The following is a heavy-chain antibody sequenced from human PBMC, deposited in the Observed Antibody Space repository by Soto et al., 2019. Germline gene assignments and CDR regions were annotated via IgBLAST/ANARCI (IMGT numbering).Heavy chain of an antibody. CDR2: MNPNSGNT. V-gene: IGHV1-8*01. CDR3: AIDRRDGYDT. Sequence: QVQLVQSGAEVKKPGASVKVSCKASGYTFTSYDINWVRQATGQGLEWMGWMNPNSGNTAYAQKAXXRVTMPSTTSITTASMELRSLRSEATAVYYCAIDRRDGYDTWGQGTLVTVSS. D-gene: IGHD6-25*01. J-gene: IGHJ5*02. CDR1: GYTFTSYD.